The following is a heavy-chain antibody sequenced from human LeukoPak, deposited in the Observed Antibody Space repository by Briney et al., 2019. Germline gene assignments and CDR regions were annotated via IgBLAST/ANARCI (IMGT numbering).Heavy chain of an antibody. Sequence: ASVKVSCKASGYTFTSYGISWVRQAPGQGLEWMGWISAYNGNTNYAQKLQGRVTMTTDTSTSTAYMELRSLRSGDTAVYYCAREGAIAARPNYYYYYMDVWGKGTTVTVSS. CDR2: ISAYNGNT. CDR3: AREGAIAARPNYYYYYMDV. V-gene: IGHV1-18*01. CDR1: GYTFTSYG. D-gene: IGHD6-6*01. J-gene: IGHJ6*03.